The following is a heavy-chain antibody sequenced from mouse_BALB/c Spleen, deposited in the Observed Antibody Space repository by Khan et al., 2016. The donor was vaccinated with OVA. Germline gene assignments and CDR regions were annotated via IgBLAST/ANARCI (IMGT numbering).Heavy chain of an antibody. Sequence: EVMLVESGGDLVQPGGSRKLSCAASGFTFSSYGMHWVRQAPEKGLEWVAYISGYSNTIYYADTVKGRFTISRDNPRNTLFLQMTSLMSEDTAMYYCATSYFDGYYLDYWGRGTTLTGSS. J-gene: IGHJ2*01. CDR2: ISGYSNTI. D-gene: IGHD1-1*01. CDR1: GFTFSSYG. V-gene: IGHV5-17*02. CDR3: ATSYFDGYYLDY.